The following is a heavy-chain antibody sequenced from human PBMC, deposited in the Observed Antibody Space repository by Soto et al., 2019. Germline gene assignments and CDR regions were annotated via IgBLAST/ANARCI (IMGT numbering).Heavy chain of an antibody. CDR3: ARAGTVTAFDY. Sequence: GGSLRLSCAASGVTFSDYYMSLIRQASGKGLELVSYISRSGSTIDYADSVKGRFTISRDNTKNSLYLQMNSLRAEDTAVYYCARAGTVTAFDYWRQGTLVTVSS. CDR1: GVTFSDYY. CDR2: ISRSGSTI. D-gene: IGHD4-17*01. V-gene: IGHV3-11*01. J-gene: IGHJ4*02.